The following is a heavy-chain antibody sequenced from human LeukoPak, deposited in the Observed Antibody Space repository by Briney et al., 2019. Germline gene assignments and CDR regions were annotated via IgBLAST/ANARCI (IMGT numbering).Heavy chain of an antibody. CDR1: GYTFTSYG. V-gene: IGHV1-18*01. D-gene: IGHD3-22*01. CDR3: ARGSPPRRNYDSRGYYSYYFDY. Sequence: ASVKVSCKTSGYTFTSYGISWVRQAPGQGLEWMGWISAYNGNTNYAQKLQGRVTMTTDTSTSTAYMELRSLRSDDTAVYYCARGSPPRRNYDSRGYYSYYFDYWGQGTLVTVSS. J-gene: IGHJ4*02. CDR2: ISAYNGNT.